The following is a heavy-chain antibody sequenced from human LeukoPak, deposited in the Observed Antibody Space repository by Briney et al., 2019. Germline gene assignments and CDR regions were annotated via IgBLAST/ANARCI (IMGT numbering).Heavy chain of an antibody. V-gene: IGHV1-2*02. CDR3: ARVKQYQLLAFDP. CDR1: GYTFTGYY. CDR2: INPNSGGT. Sequence: GASVKVSCKASGYTFTGYYMHWVRQAPGQGLEWMGWINPNSGGTNYAQKFQDRVTMTRDTSISTAYMELSRLRSDDTAVYYCARVKQYQLLAFDPWGQGTLVTVSS. D-gene: IGHD2-2*01. J-gene: IGHJ5*02.